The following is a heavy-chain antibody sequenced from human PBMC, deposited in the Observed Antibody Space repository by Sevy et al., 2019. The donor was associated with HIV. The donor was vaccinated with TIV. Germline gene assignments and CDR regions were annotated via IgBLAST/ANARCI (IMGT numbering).Heavy chain of an antibody. J-gene: IGHJ3*02. Sequence: SETLSLTCAVYGGSFSGYYWSWIRQPPGKGLEWIGEINHSGGTNYNPSLKSRVTISVDTSKNQFSLKLNSVTAAVTGVYYCARHCTGSSCSHAFNIWGQGTMVTVSS. CDR3: ARHCTGSSCSHAFNI. V-gene: IGHV4-34*01. D-gene: IGHD2-15*01. CDR2: INHSGGT. CDR1: GGSFSGYY.